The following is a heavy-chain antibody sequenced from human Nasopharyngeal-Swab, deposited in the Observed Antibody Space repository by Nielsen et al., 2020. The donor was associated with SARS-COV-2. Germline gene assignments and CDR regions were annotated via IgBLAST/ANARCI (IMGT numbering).Heavy chain of an antibody. CDR1: GFTFSSYS. D-gene: IGHD5-12*01. V-gene: IGHV3-21*01. J-gene: IGHJ4*02. CDR3: ARGGVAVATKD. CDR2: ISSSSSYI. Sequence: GESLKISCAASGFTFSSYSMNWVRQAPGKGLEWVSSISSSSSYIYYADSVKGRFTISRGNAKNSLYLQMNSLRAEDTAVYYCARGGVAVATKDWGQGTLVTVSS.